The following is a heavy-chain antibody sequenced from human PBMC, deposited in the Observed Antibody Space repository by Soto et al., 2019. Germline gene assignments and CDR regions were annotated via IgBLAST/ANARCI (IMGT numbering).Heavy chain of an antibody. CDR2: LSDSGGSI. CDR3: AKVSSSWYAGFFDL. V-gene: IGHV3-23*01. D-gene: IGHD6-13*01. Sequence: EVQLLESGGGLVQPGGSLRLSCTASGFTFSRHAMTWVRQAPGKGLEWLSGLSDSGGSIYYADSVKGRFTISRDNSMNTLYLQMNTLRAEDTAVYYCAKVSSSWYAGFFDLWGQGTLVTVSS. CDR1: GFTFSRHA. J-gene: IGHJ4*02.